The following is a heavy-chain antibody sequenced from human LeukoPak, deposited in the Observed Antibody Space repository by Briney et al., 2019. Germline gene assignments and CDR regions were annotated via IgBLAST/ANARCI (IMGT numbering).Heavy chain of an antibody. CDR2: IHYSETA. CDR1: GGSISSGNYY. V-gene: IGHV4-39*07. Sequence: SETLSLTCTVSGGSISSGNYYWGWIRQPPGKGLEWIASIHYSETANYNPSLKSRVTISVDTSKNQFSLKLSSVTVADTAVYCCARSSGYSYGIYYYYYYMDVWGKGTTVTVSS. CDR3: ARSSGYSYGIYYYYYYMDV. J-gene: IGHJ6*03. D-gene: IGHD5-18*01.